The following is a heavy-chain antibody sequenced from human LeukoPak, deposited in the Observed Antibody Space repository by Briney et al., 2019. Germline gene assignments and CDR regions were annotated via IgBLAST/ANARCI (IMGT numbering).Heavy chain of an antibody. D-gene: IGHD2-2*01. Sequence: ASAKVSCKASGYSFTTYGISWVRRAPGQGLEWMGWISANNNNTDNVQKLQGRVTMTTDTSTSTAYMELRSLRSDDTAVYYCARALYHTFDYWGQGTLATVSS. CDR2: ISANNNNT. CDR1: GYSFTTYG. V-gene: IGHV1-18*01. CDR3: ARALYHTFDY. J-gene: IGHJ4*02.